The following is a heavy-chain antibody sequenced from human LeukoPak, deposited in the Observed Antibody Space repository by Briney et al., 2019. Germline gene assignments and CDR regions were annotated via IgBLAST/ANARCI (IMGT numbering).Heavy chain of an antibody. V-gene: IGHV3-33*01. J-gene: IGHJ4*02. CDR2: IWYDGSNK. CDR1: GFTFSSYG. D-gene: IGHD3-10*01. Sequence: GGSLRLSCAASGFTFSSYGMHWVRQAPGKGLEWVAVIWYDGSNKYYADSVKGRFTISRDNSKNTLYLQMNSLRAEDTAVYYCARVARFGEYYFDFWGQGTLVTVSS. CDR3: ARVARFGEYYFDF.